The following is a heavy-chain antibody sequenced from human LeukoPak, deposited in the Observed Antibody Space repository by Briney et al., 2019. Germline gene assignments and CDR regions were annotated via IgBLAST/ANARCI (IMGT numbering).Heavy chain of an antibody. CDR1: GFTFSSYG. V-gene: IGHV3-15*01. J-gene: IGHJ4*02. D-gene: IGHD2-15*01. CDR3: TTEGYCSGGNCYSYDN. CDR2: IKSKIDGGTT. Sequence: GGSLRLSCAASGFTFSSYGMHWVRQAPGKGLEWVGRIKSKIDGGTTDYAAPVKGRFTISRDDSKNRLYLQMNSPKTEDTALYYCTTEGYCSGGNCYSYDNWGQGTLVTVSS.